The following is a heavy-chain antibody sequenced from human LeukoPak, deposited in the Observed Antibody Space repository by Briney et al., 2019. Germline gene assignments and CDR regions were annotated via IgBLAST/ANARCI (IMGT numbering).Heavy chain of an antibody. CDR3: ARVGPDSSGYLLDYYYGMDV. J-gene: IGHJ6*02. V-gene: IGHV4-61*01. D-gene: IGHD3-22*01. CDR1: GGSVSSGSYY. CDR2: IYYSGST. Sequence: PSETLSLTCTVSGGSVSSGSYYWSWIRQPPGKGLEWIGYIYYSGSTNYNPSLKSRVTISVDTSKNQFSLKLSSVTAADTAVYYCARVGPDSSGYLLDYYYGMDVWGQGTTVTVSS.